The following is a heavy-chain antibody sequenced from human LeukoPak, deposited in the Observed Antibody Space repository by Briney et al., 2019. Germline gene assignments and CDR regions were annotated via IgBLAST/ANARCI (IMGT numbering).Heavy chain of an antibody. CDR3: ASRGEFDI. CDR2: FFYSVSA. J-gene: IGHJ3*02. V-gene: IGHV4-39*01. D-gene: IGHD3-16*01. Sequence: PSETLSLTCTVSGGSISSSSYYWGWIRQPPGKGLEWIGTFFYSVSAYYNPSLKSRVTISVDTSKNQFSLKLSSVTAADTAVYYCASRGEFDIWGQGTVVTVSS. CDR1: GGSISSSSYY.